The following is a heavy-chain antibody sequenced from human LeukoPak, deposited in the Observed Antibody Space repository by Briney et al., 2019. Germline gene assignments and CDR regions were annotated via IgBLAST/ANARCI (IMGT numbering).Heavy chain of an antibody. CDR1: GFTFSAYD. CDR2: IGTADDT. J-gene: IGHJ3*01. D-gene: IGHD3-10*01. V-gene: IGHV3-13*01. CDR3: ARFTGFEYAFDL. Sequence: GGSLRLSCAASGFTFSAYDIHRVRQVPGNGLEWVSAIGTADDTYYVDSVKGRFTISRENAKNSLYLQMKSLRAGDTAVYYCARFTGFEYAFDLWGQGTMVTVSS.